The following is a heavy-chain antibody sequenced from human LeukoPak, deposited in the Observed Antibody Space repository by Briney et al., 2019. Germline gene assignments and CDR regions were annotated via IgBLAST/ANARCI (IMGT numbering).Heavy chain of an antibody. CDR3: AGDLPH. CDR1: GFTFSSYE. CDR2: ISSSGGTA. V-gene: IGHV3-48*03. J-gene: IGHJ4*02. Sequence: GGSLRLSCAASGFTFSSYEMSWVRQAPGKGLEWVSYISSSGGTAKYADSVKGRFTISRDDAKNSLYLQMNSLRAEDTAVYYCAGDLPHWGQGTLVTVSS.